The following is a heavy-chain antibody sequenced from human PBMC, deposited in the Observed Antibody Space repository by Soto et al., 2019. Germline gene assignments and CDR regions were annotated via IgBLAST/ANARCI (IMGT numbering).Heavy chain of an antibody. CDR1: GGSISSSNW. D-gene: IGHD5-12*01. V-gene: IGHV4-4*02. CDR2: IYHSGST. J-gene: IGHJ4*02. Sequence: QVQLQESGPGLVKPSGTLSLTCAVSGGSISSSNWWSWVRQPPGKGLEWIGEIYHSGSTNYNPSLKSRVTISVDKSKNQFSLKLSSVTAADTAVYYCAREIPDIVATIGGAYFDYWGQGTLVTVSS. CDR3: AREIPDIVATIGGAYFDY.